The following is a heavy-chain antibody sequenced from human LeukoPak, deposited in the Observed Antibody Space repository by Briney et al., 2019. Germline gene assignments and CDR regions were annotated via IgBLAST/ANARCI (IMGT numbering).Heavy chain of an antibody. CDR1: GYSFTDYY. J-gene: IGHJ5*02. CDR3: ARADRLHGGPYLIGP. D-gene: IGHD2-21*01. Sequence: ASVKVSCKTSGYSFTDYYMHWVRQAPGQGLEWMGWINPNSGGTSAAQKFQGRVTMTRDTSITTIYMEVSWLTSDDTAIYYCARADRLHGGPYLIGPWGQGTLVTVSS. V-gene: IGHV1-2*02. CDR2: INPNSGGT.